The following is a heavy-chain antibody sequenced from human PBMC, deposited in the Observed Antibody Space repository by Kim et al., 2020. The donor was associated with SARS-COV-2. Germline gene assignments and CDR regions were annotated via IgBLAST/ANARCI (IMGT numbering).Heavy chain of an antibody. CDR3: AREGSGSYNCLDP. J-gene: IGHJ5*02. Sequence: ASVKVSCKASGYTFDTFSLYWLRQAPGQRFEWMGWINGGNGNTRYSQNFQGRVIFTRDTSATTAYMELTSLTFKDTAVYYCAREGSGSYNCLDPWCHGTL. V-gene: IGHV1-3*01. CDR2: INGGNGNT. CDR1: GYTFDTFS. D-gene: IGHD3-10*01.